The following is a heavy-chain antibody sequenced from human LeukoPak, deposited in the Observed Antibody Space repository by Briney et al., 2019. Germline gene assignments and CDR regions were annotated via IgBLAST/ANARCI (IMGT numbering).Heavy chain of an antibody. CDR1: GFTFSSYS. V-gene: IGHV3-21*01. J-gene: IGHJ4*02. Sequence: GGSLRLSCAASGFTFSSYSMNWVRQAPGKGLEWVSSISSSSSYIYYAGSVKGRFTISRDNAKNSLYLQMNSLRAEDTAVYYCARLPSIAARPGDYWGQGTLVTVSS. D-gene: IGHD6-6*01. CDR3: ARLPSIAARPGDY. CDR2: ISSSSSYI.